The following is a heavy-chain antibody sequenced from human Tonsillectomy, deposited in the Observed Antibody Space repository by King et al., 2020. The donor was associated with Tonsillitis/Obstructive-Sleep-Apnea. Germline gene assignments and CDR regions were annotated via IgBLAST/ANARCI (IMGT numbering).Heavy chain of an antibody. Sequence: VQLVESGGGLVQPGGSLRLSCAASGFTFSSYWMSWVRQAPGKGLEWVANIKQDGSEKYYVDSVKGRFTISRDNAKNSLYLELNSLGAEDTAVYYCARDSGYDFWSGYYEYYFDYWGQGTLVTVSS. CDR1: GFTFSSYW. CDR3: ARDSGYDFWSGYYEYYFDY. CDR2: IKQDGSEK. J-gene: IGHJ4*02. V-gene: IGHV3-7*01. D-gene: IGHD3-3*01.